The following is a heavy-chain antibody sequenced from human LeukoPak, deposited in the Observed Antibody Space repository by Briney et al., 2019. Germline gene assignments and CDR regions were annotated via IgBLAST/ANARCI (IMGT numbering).Heavy chain of an antibody. D-gene: IGHD3-22*01. V-gene: IGHV5-51*01. J-gene: IGHJ4*02. CDR1: GYTFTNYW. CDR3: ARPRLSYYDSSGSDH. CDR2: IYPRDSDT. Sequence: GESLRISCKSSGYTFTNYWIGWVRQMPGKGLEWMGIIYPRDSDTRYSPSFEGQVTISADKSISTAFLQWSSLQASDSAMYYCARPRLSYYDSSGSDHWGQGTLVIISS.